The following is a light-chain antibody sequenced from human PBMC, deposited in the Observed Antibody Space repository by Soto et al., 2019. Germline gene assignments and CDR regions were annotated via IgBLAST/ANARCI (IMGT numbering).Light chain of an antibody. CDR2: GVS. V-gene: IGLV2-14*01. CDR1: SSDNGGYNY. Sequence: QSALTQPASVSGSPGQSITISCTGTSSDNGGYNYVSWYQQHPGKAPKLLIYGVSNRPSGVSDRFSGSKSGNTASLTISGLQAEDEADYYCNSYRSSVIPVVFGGGTKLTVL. J-gene: IGLJ2*01. CDR3: NSYRSSVIPVV.